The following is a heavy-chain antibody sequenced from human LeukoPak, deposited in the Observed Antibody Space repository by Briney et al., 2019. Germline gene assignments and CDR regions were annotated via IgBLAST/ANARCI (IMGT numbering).Heavy chain of an antibody. D-gene: IGHD6-13*01. V-gene: IGHV3-21*03. Sequence: GGSLRLSCAASGFTFSSYSMNWVRQAPGKGLEWVSSISSSSSYIYYADSVKGRFTISRDNAKNSLYLQMNSLRAEDTAVYYCARDRDSSSWYFDYWGQGTLVTVSS. CDR1: GFTFSSYS. J-gene: IGHJ4*02. CDR3: ARDRDSSSWYFDY. CDR2: ISSSSSYI.